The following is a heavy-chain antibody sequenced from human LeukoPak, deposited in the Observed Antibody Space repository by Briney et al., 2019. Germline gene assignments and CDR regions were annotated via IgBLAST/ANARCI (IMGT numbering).Heavy chain of an antibody. J-gene: IGHJ2*01. V-gene: IGHV4-59*01. CDR3: ARAVAATHWYFDL. CDR1: GGSISSYY. D-gene: IGHD2-15*01. CDR2: IYYSGST. Sequence: PSETLSLTCTVSGGSISSYYWSWIRQPPGKGLERIGYIYYSGSTNYNPSLKSRVTISVDTSKNQFSLKLSAVTAADTAVYYCARAVAATHWYFDLWGRGTLVTVSS.